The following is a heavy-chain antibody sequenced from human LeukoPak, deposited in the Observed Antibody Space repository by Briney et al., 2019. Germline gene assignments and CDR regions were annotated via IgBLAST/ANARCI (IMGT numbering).Heavy chain of an antibody. D-gene: IGHD5-12*01. CDR2: INPNSGGT. J-gene: IGHJ4*02. V-gene: IGHV1-2*02. CDR3: ARDLKRSGVATVPRDY. Sequence: ASVKVSCKASGYTFTGYYMHWVRQAPGQGLEWMGWINPNSGGTNYAQKFQGRVTMTRDTSISTAYMELSRLRSDDTAVYYCARDLKRSGVATVPRDYWGQGTLVTVSS. CDR1: GYTFTGYY.